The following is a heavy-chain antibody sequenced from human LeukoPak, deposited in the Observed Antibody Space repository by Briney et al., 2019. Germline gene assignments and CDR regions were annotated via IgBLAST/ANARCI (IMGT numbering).Heavy chain of an antibody. Sequence: GGSLRLSCAASGFTFSSYGMHWVRRAPGKGLEWVAVIWYDGSNKYYADSVKGRFTISRDNSKNTLYLQMNSLRAEDTAVYYCAKGPYCSSTSCYIHYYYYMDVWGKGTTVTVSS. J-gene: IGHJ6*03. V-gene: IGHV3-33*06. D-gene: IGHD2-2*02. CDR3: AKGPYCSSTSCYIHYYYYMDV. CDR1: GFTFSSYG. CDR2: IWYDGSNK.